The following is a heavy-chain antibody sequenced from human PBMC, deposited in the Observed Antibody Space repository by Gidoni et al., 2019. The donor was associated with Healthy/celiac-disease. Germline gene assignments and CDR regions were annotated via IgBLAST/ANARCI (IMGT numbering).Heavy chain of an antibody. D-gene: IGHD2-15*01. CDR2: TYSGGST. CDR3: ARDAGYCSGGSCYHNWFDP. J-gene: IGHJ5*02. CDR1: GFTVSSNY. Sequence: EVQLVETGGGLIQPGGSLRLSCAASGFTVSSNYMSWVRQAPGKGLEWVSVTYSGGSTYYADSVKGRFTISRDNSKNTLYLQMNSLRAEDTAVYYCARDAGYCSGGSCYHNWFDPWGQGTLVTVSS. V-gene: IGHV3-53*02.